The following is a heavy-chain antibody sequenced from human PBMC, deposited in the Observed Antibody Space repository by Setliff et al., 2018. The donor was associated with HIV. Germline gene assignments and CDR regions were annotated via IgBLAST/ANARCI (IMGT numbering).Heavy chain of an antibody. D-gene: IGHD3-3*01. CDR3: AREGVHHNFWSGYTYYYGLDV. J-gene: IGHJ3*01. CDR2: INQDGGQK. CDR1: GFTFSRYW. Sequence: PGGSLRLSCADSGFTFSRYWMSWVRQAPGKGLEWVASINQDGGQKYYVDSVKGRFTISRDNAKNSLYLQMNSLRAEDTAVYYCAREGVHHNFWSGYTYYYGLDVWGQGTTVTVS. V-gene: IGHV3-7*01.